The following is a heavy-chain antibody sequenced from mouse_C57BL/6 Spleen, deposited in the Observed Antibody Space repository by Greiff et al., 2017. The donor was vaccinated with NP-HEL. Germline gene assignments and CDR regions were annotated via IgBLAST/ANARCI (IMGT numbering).Heavy chain of an antibody. J-gene: IGHJ4*01. D-gene: IGHD2-5*01. CDR2: IWSDGST. V-gene: IGHV2-6-1*01. CDR3: ARHASYSSNYDAMDY. CDR1: GFSLTSYG. Sequence: QVQLQQSGPGLVAPSQSLSITCTVSGFSLTSYGVHWVRQPPGKGLEWLVVIWSDGSTTYNSALKSRLSISKDNSKSQVFLKMNSLQTDDTAMYYCARHASYSSNYDAMDYWGQGTSVTVSS.